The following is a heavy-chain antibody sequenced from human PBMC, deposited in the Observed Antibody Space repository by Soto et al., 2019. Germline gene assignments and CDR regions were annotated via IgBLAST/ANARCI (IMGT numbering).Heavy chain of an antibody. CDR2: ISGSGGST. CDR1: GFTFSSYA. D-gene: IGHD2-15*01. J-gene: IGHJ3*02. CDR3: AKERGVVVVVAANRNAFDN. Sequence: EVQLLESGGGLVQPGGSLRLSCAASGFTFSSYAMSWVRQAPGKGLEWVSAISGSGGSTYYADSVKGRFTISRDNCKNTLYLQMNSLRAEDTAVYYCAKERGVVVVVAANRNAFDNWGQGTMVTVSS. V-gene: IGHV3-23*01.